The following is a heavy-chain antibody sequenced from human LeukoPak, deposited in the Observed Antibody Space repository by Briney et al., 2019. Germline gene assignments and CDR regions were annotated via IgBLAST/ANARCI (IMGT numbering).Heavy chain of an antibody. Sequence: PSETLSLTCTVSGGSISSYYWSWIRQPPGKGLEWIGYTYYSGSTNYNPSLKSRVTISVDTSKNQFSLKLSSVTAADTAVYYCAKDGRLLRDYYYYMDVWGKGTTVTVSS. D-gene: IGHD3-3*01. J-gene: IGHJ6*03. CDR2: TYYSGST. CDR3: AKDGRLLRDYYYYMDV. V-gene: IGHV4-59*01. CDR1: GGSISSYY.